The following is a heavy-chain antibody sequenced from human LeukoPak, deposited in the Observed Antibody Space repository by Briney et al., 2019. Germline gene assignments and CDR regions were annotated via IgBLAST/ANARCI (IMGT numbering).Heavy chain of an antibody. D-gene: IGHD6-19*01. CDR1: GFTFSSYA. CDR3: ANARYYNSDWYGLDY. J-gene: IGHJ4*02. CDR2: ISSGGDYT. V-gene: IGHV3-23*01. Sequence: PGGSLRLSCAASGFTFSSYAMSWVRQAPGKGPEWVTGISSGGDYTDYGDSVKGRFTISRDNAKNTLYLQMNSLRVEDTAVYYCANARYYNSDWYGLDYWGQGTQVTVSS.